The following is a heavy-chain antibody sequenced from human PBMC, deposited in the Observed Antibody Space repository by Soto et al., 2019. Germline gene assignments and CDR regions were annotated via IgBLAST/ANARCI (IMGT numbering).Heavy chain of an antibody. Sequence: EVQLVGSGGGLVQPGGSLRLSCAASGLTVSTNPMNWVRQAPGKGLEWVSDIYTGGGTHYADSVKGRFTISRDNSKNTVNLQMNSLRPEDTAVYYCARDGSGHWGQGTLVTVSS. V-gene: IGHV3-66*01. CDR2: IYTGGGT. CDR3: ARDGSGH. J-gene: IGHJ4*02. CDR1: GLTVSTNP.